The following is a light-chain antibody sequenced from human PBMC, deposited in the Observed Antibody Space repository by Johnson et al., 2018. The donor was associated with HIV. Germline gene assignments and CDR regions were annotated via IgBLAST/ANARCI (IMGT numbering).Light chain of an antibody. CDR1: TSKIENNY. J-gene: IGLJ1*01. V-gene: IGLV1-51*01. CDR2: DNT. CDR3: GKWDNSLTAYV. Sequence: QSVLTQPPSVSAAPGQKVTISCSGNTSKIENNYVSWYQQFPERAPKLLIYDNTKRPSGIPDRFSGSKSDASATLAITGLQTGDEADYYCGKWDNSLTAYVFVTGTKVTV.